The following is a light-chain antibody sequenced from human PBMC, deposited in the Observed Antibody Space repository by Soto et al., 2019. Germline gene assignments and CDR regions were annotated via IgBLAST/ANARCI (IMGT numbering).Light chain of an antibody. V-gene: IGKV1-9*01. J-gene: IGKJ1*01. CDR3: QQLNSYLTWT. Sequence: DIQLTQSPSFLSASVGDRVTITCRASQGISSYLAWYQQKPGKAPKLLIYAASTLQSGVPSRFSGSGSGTEFTLTISSLQPKDFATYYCQQLNSYLTWTFGQGTTVEIK. CDR2: AAS. CDR1: QGISSY.